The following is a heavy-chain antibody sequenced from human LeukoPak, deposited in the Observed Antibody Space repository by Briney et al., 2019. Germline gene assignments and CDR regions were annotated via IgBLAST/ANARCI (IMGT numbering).Heavy chain of an antibody. CDR3: ARLLVLSY. D-gene: IGHD6-13*01. Sequence: PGGSLRLSCAASGFTFSRRGMNWVRQAPGKGLEWVSYISSSDSAIYYADSVKGRFTISRDNAKNSLYLQMNSLRAEDTAVYYCARLLVLSYWGQGTLVTVSS. CDR1: GFTFSRRG. J-gene: IGHJ4*02. V-gene: IGHV3-48*03. CDR2: ISSSDSAI.